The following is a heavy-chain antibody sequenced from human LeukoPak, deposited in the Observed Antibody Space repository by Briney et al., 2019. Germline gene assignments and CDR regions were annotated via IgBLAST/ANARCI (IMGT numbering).Heavy chain of an antibody. CDR2: IYYNGST. V-gene: IGHV4-59*01. Sequence: SETLSLTCTVSGGSISSYYWSWIRQPPGKGLEWIGYIYYNGSTNYNPSLKSRVTISVDTSKNQFSLKLSSVTAADTAVYYCARVPPRFYDILTGYYRGAFDIWGQGTMVTVSS. J-gene: IGHJ3*02. CDR1: GGSISSYY. CDR3: ARVPPRFYDILTGYYRGAFDI. D-gene: IGHD3-9*01.